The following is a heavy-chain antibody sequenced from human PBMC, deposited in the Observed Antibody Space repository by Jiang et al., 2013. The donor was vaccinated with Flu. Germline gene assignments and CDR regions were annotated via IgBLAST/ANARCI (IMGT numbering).Heavy chain of an antibody. CDR1: GGSFSGYY. CDR3: ARDLFDSSGYSGGDY. CDR2: INHSGST. J-gene: IGHJ4*02. D-gene: IGHD3-22*01. V-gene: IGHV4-34*01. Sequence: TCAVYGGSFSGYYWSWIRQPPGKGLEWIGEINHSGSTNYNPSLKSRVTISVDTSKNQFSLKLSPVTAADTAVYYCARDLFDSSGYSGGDYWGQGTLVTVSS.